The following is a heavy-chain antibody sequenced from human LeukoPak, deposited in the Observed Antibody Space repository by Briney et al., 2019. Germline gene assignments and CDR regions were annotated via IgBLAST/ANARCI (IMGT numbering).Heavy chain of an antibody. Sequence: SETLSLTCTVSGGSISNYYWSWIRQPPGKGLEYIGFVYYTGSTDYNPSLKSRVTISVDTSKNQFSLRLSSVTAADTAVYYCASQYCSSTSCFTGYFDYWGQGTLVTVSS. D-gene: IGHD2-2*01. CDR2: VYYTGST. CDR3: ASQYCSSTSCFTGYFDY. V-gene: IGHV4-59*01. CDR1: GGSISNYY. J-gene: IGHJ4*02.